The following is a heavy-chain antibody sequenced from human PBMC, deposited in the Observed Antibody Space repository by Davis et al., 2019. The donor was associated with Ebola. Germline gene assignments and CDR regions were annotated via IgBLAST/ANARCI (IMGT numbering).Heavy chain of an antibody. J-gene: IGHJ6*02. CDR3: ARDGNKEYYGMDV. Sequence: GESLKISCAASGFSVSKNYMSWLRQAPGKGLEWVSVIYSGGSTYYADSVKGRFTITRDNSKNTLYLQMNSLRAEDTAVYYCARDGNKEYYGMDVWGQGTTVTVSS. V-gene: IGHV3-53*01. D-gene: IGHD1/OR15-1a*01. CDR2: IYSGGST. CDR1: GFSVSKNY.